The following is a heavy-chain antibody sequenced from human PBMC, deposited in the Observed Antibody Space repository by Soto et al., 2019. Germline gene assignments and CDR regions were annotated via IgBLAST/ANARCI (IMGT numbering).Heavy chain of an antibody. CDR3: ARVVYDYVWGSYRLSPYYCDY. D-gene: IGHD3-16*02. CDR2: INHSGST. Sequence: SETLSLTCAVYGGSFSGYYWSWIRQPPGKGLEWIGEINHSGSTNYNPSLKSRVTISVDTSKNQFSLKLSSVTAADTAVYYCARVVYDYVWGSYRLSPYYCDYWGQGTLVTVSS. CDR1: GGSFSGYY. J-gene: IGHJ4*02. V-gene: IGHV4-34*01.